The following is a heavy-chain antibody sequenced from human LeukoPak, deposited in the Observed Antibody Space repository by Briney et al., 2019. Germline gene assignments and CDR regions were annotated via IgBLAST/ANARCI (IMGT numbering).Heavy chain of an antibody. Sequence: ASVKVSCKASGYTFTSYDINWVRQATGQGLEWMGWMNPNSGNTGYAQKFQGRVTMTRNTSISTAYMELSSLRSEDTAVYYCAIGSGFVAVVAATSEEFDYWGQGTLVTVSS. CDR2: MNPNSGNT. CDR3: AIGSGFVAVVAATSEEFDY. J-gene: IGHJ4*02. V-gene: IGHV1-8*01. D-gene: IGHD2-15*01. CDR1: GYTFTSYD.